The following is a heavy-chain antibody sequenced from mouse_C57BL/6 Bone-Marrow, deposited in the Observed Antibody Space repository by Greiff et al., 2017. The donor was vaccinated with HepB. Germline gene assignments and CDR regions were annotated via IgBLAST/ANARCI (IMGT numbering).Heavy chain of an antibody. J-gene: IGHJ4*01. Sequence: VQLQQSGAELVRPGASVKLSCKASGYTFTDYYINWVKQRPGQGLEWIARIYPGSGNTYYNEKFKGKATLTAEKSSSTAYMQLSSLTSEDSAVYFCAKVYDGYLRPMDYWGQGTSVTVSS. CDR1: GYTFTDYY. CDR3: AKVYDGYLRPMDY. V-gene: IGHV1-76*01. CDR2: IYPGSGNT. D-gene: IGHD2-3*01.